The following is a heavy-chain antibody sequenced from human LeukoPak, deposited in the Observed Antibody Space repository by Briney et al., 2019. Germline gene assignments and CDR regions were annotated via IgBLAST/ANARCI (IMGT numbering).Heavy chain of an antibody. CDR2: ISSDGGIT. CDR3: ARIRYSGNYLGASDY. V-gene: IGHV3-64*02. CDR1: GFTFSTYA. J-gene: IGHJ4*02. D-gene: IGHD1-26*01. Sequence: GGSLRLSCAASGFTFSTYAMQWVRQAPGKGLEYVSAISSDGGITYYADSEKGRFSISRDNSKNTLYLQMGSLRAEDMAVYYCARIRYSGNYLGASDYWGQGTLVTVSS.